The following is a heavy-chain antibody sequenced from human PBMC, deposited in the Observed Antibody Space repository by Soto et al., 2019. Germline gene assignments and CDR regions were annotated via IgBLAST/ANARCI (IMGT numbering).Heavy chain of an antibody. J-gene: IGHJ6*02. D-gene: IGHD3-22*01. CDR1: GFSLSNARLG. CDR2: IFSNDEK. Sequence: QVTLKESGPVLVKPTETLTLTCTVSGFSLSNARLGVSWIRQPPGKALEWLAHIFSNDEKSYSTSLKSRLTITKDTSKNQLAHTMTNIQPVDTATYYSARYYYDSSDLHPNYSSGMDVWGQGTTVTVSS. CDR3: ARYYYDSSDLHPNYSSGMDV. V-gene: IGHV2-26*01.